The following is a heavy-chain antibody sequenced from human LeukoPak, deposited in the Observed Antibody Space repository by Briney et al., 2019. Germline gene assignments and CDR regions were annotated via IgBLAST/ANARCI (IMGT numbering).Heavy chain of an antibody. J-gene: IGHJ5*02. D-gene: IGHD4-17*01. CDR3: ARHSKLRYGRPTYWFDP. CDR1: GFTFSSYW. Sequence: GGSLRLSCAASGFTFSSYWMSWVRQAPGKGLEWVANIKQDGSEKYYVDSVKGRFTISRDNAKNSLYLQMNSLRAEDTAVYYCARHSKLRYGRPTYWFDPWGQGTLVTVSS. CDR2: IKQDGSEK. V-gene: IGHV3-7*01.